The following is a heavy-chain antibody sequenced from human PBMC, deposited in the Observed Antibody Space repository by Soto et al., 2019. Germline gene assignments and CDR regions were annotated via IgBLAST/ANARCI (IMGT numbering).Heavy chain of an antibody. D-gene: IGHD2-15*01. CDR3: ARDDRNCRGGSCYPSHFDY. Sequence: QVQLVQSGAEVKKPGSSVKVSCKASGGTFSSYAISWVRQAPGQGLEWMGGIIPIFGTANYAQKFQGRVTITADEXXSXDXXELSKLRSEDAVVFYCARDDRNCRGGSCYPSHFDYWGQGTLVTVSS. J-gene: IGHJ4*02. CDR1: GGTFSSYA. V-gene: IGHV1-69*12. CDR2: IIPIFGTA.